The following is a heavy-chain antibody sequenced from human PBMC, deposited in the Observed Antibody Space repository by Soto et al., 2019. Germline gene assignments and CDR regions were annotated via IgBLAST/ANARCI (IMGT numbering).Heavy chain of an antibody. V-gene: IGHV3-23*01. J-gene: IGHJ2*01. CDR3: AKSGSYYGWYFDL. CDR1: GFTFSSYA. D-gene: IGHD1-26*01. CDR2: ISGSGGST. Sequence: EVQLLESGGGLVQPGGSLRLSCAASGFTFSSYAMSWVRQAPGKGLEWVSAISGSGGSTYYAESVKGRFAISRDNSKNTLYLQMNSLRAEDTAVYYCAKSGSYYGWYFDLWGRGTLVTVSS.